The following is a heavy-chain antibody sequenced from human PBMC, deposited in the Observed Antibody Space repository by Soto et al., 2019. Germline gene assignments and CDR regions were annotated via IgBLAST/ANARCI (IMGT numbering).Heavy chain of an antibody. CDR3: AKLASGRVVPDPGDY. D-gene: IGHD2-2*01. CDR2: ISGSGGST. J-gene: IGHJ4*02. Sequence: PVGSLRLSCAASGFTFSSYAMSWVRQAPGKGLEWVSAISGSGGSTYYADSVKGRFTISRDNSKNTLYLQMNSLRAEDTAVYYCAKLASGRVVPDPGDYWGQGTLVTVSS. CDR1: GFTFSSYA. V-gene: IGHV3-23*01.